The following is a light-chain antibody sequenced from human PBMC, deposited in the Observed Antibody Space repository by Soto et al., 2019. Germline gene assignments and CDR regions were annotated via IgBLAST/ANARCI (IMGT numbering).Light chain of an antibody. J-gene: IGLJ3*02. CDR3: ETWDSYTRV. CDR1: SGHNNYI. Sequence: SSWAQSALGSSVKLTCTLSSGHNNYIIAWHQQQPGKAPRYLMKLEGSGGYNKGSGVPDRFSGSSSGAGRYLTISNLQSEDEADYYCETWDSYTRVFGGGTQLTVL. CDR2: LEGSGGY. V-gene: IGLV4-60*03.